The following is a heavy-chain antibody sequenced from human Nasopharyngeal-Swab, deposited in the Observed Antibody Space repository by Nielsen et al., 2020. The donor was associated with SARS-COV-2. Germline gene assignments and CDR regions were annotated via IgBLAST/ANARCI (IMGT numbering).Heavy chain of an antibody. CDR2: INHSGST. Sequence: SETLSLTCAVYGGSFSGYYWSWIRQPPGKGLEWIGEINHSGSTNYNPSLKSRVTISVDTSKNQFSLKLSSVTAADTAVYYCARKFYYYYYYMDVWGKGTTITVSS. CDR3: ARKFYYYYYYMDV. J-gene: IGHJ6*03. V-gene: IGHV4-34*01. CDR1: GGSFSGYY.